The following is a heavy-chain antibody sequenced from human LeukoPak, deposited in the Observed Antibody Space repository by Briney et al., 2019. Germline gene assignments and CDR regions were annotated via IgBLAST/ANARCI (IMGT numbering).Heavy chain of an antibody. J-gene: IGHJ5*02. CDR3: ARSRYYDSPSFDP. CDR1: DYSISSDYY. D-gene: IGHD3-22*01. V-gene: IGHV4-38-2*01. CDR2: IYHSGRT. Sequence: SETLSLTCAVSDYSISSDYYWDWIRQPPGKGLEWIGSIYHSGRTYYNPSLKSRVTISVDTSKNQFSLKLNSVTAADTAVYYCARSRYYDSPSFDPWGQGTLVTVPS.